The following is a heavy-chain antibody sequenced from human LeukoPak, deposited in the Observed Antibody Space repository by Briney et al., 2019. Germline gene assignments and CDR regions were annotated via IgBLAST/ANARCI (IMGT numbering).Heavy chain of an antibody. V-gene: IGHV4-34*01. CDR1: GASISSYY. CDR2: INHSGST. D-gene: IGHD3-3*01. J-gene: IGHJ3*02. CDR3: ARRWAYYDFWSGYRASDAFDI. Sequence: PSETLSLTCSVSGASISSYYWSWIRQPPGKGREWIGEINHSGSTNYNPSLKSRVTISVDTSKNQFSLKLSSVTAADTAVYYCARRWAYYDFWSGYRASDAFDIWGQGTMVTVSS.